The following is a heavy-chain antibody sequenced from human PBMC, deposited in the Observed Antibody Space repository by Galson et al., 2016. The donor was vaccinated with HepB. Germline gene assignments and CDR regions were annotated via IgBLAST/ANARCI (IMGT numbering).Heavy chain of an antibody. J-gene: IGHJ6*02. CDR3: AKDMADYGMHV. CDR2: ISGNGGNR. V-gene: IGHV3-23*01. Sequence: SLRLSCAASGFTFSDYAMNWVRQVPGKGLEWVSGISGNGGNRFYADSVKGRFTIFRDNSKNMLYMQMNSLTAEDTALDYCAKDMADYGMHVWGQGSTVTVSS. CDR1: GFTFSDYA. D-gene: IGHD3-10*01.